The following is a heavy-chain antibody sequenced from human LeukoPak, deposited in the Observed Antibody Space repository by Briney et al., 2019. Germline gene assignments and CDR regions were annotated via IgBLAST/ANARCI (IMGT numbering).Heavy chain of an antibody. CDR2: INSDGSST. V-gene: IGHV3-74*01. D-gene: IGHD4-17*01. CDR3: ARSRDYGDGRIGSYWFDP. J-gene: IGHJ5*02. CDR1: GFTFSSYW. Sequence: GGSLRLSCAASGFTFSSYWMHWVRRAPGKGLVWVSRINSDGSSTSYADSVKGRFTISRDNAKNTLYLQMNSLRAEDTAVYYCARSRDYGDGRIGSYWFDPWGQGTLVTVSS.